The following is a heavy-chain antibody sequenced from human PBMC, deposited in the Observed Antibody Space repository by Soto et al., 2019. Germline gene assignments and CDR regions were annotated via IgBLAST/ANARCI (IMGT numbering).Heavy chain of an antibody. Sequence: GESLKISCQASGYSFSNFWIAWVRQMPGEGLEWLGIIYPDDSDTRYSPSFLGQVTISADKSIKATYLQWSSLKASDTAIYFCASSVLVTSTMNYFDLWGQGTLVTVSS. CDR3: ASSVLVTSTMNYFDL. CDR1: GYSFSNFW. D-gene: IGHD2-8*02. V-gene: IGHV5-51*01. CDR2: IYPDDSDT. J-gene: IGHJ4*02.